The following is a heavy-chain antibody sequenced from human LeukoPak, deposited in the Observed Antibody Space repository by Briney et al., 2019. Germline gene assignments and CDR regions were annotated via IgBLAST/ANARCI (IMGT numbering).Heavy chain of an antibody. J-gene: IGHJ5*02. CDR3: ARGGATHQTPRTWFDP. Sequence: GGSLRLSCAASGFTFSSYSMNWVRQAPGKGLEWVSSISSSSSYIYYADSVKGRFTISRDNAKYSLYLQMNSLRAEDTAVYYCARGGATHQTPRTWFDPWGQGTLVTVSS. D-gene: IGHD5-24*01. CDR1: GFTFSSYS. V-gene: IGHV3-21*01. CDR2: ISSSSSYI.